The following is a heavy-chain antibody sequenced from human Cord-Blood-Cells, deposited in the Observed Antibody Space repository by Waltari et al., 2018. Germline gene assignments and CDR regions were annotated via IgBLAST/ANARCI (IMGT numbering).Heavy chain of an antibody. CDR1: GYTFTGYY. CDR3: ARGSGDTGYFDY. Sequence: QVQLVQSGAAVKKPGASVKVACQASGYTFTGYYMHWLRQAPGQGLDWMGWINPNSGGTNYAQKFQGRVTMTRDTSISTAYMELSRLRSDDTAVYYCARGSGDTGYFDYWGQGTLVTVSS. D-gene: IGHD7-27*01. J-gene: IGHJ4*02. CDR2: INPNSGGT. V-gene: IGHV1-2*02.